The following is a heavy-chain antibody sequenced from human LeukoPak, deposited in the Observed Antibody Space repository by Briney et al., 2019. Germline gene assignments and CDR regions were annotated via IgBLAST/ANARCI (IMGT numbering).Heavy chain of an antibody. V-gene: IGHV3-23*01. CDR3: AKDSSGDLSTGDY. D-gene: IGHD3-22*01. J-gene: IGHJ4*02. Sequence: GGSLRLSCAASGFTFSSYAMSCVRQAPGKGLEWVSAISGSGGSTYYADSVKGRFTISRDNSKNTLYLQMNSLRAEDTAVYYCAKDSSGDLSTGDYWGQGTLVTVSA. CDR2: ISGSGGST. CDR1: GFTFSSYA.